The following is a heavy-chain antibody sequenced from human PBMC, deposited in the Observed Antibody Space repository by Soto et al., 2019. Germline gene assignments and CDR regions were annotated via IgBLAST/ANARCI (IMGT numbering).Heavy chain of an antibody. CDR2: ISSSSSTI. CDR1: GFTLSSYS. D-gene: IGHD3-22*01. CDR3: ARDDYYDTSGYLALFDY. J-gene: IGHJ4*02. Sequence: GGSLRLSCAASGFTLSSYSMNWVRQAPGKGLEWVSYISSSSSTIYYADSVKGRFTISRDNAKNSLYLQMNSLRDEDTAVYYCARDDYYDTSGYLALFDYWGQGTLVTVSS. V-gene: IGHV3-48*02.